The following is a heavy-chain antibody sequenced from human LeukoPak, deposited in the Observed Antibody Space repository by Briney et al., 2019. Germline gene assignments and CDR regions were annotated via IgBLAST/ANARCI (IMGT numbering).Heavy chain of an antibody. D-gene: IGHD1-26*01. J-gene: IGHJ6*03. CDR3: ARDPYSGNYGNDHYYYMDV. Sequence: GGSLRLACAASGFTFSSYSMNWVRQAPGKGLEWVSSISSSSSYIYYADSVKGRFTISRDNAKNSLYLQMNSLRAEDTAVYYCARDPYSGNYGNDHYYYMDVWGKGTTVTISS. V-gene: IGHV3-21*01. CDR1: GFTFSSYS. CDR2: ISSSSSYI.